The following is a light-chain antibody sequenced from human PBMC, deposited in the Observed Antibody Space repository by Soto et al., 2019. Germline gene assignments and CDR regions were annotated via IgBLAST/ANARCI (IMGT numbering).Light chain of an antibody. Sequence: AIQMTQSPSSLSASVGDRVTITCRASQDVSNDLGWYQQKPGEAPKLLIYAASSLQSGVPSRFSGSGSGTDFTLTISSLQPEDFATYYCLQDYNYPLTFGGGTTVEIK. V-gene: IGKV1-6*01. J-gene: IGKJ4*01. CDR2: AAS. CDR3: LQDYNYPLT. CDR1: QDVSND.